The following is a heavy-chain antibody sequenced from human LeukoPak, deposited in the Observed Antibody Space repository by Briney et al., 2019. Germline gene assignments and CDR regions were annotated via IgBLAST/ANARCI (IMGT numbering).Heavy chain of an antibody. J-gene: IGHJ4*02. Sequence: GGSLRLSCAASGFTVSSNYMSWVRQAPGKGLEWVSVIYSGGSTCYADSVKGRFTISRDNSKNTLYLQMNSLRAEDTAVYYCAIITTVAGTTMSDYWGQGTLVTVSS. CDR1: GFTVSSNY. V-gene: IGHV3-66*01. CDR2: IYSGGST. D-gene: IGHD6-19*01. CDR3: AIITTVAGTTMSDY.